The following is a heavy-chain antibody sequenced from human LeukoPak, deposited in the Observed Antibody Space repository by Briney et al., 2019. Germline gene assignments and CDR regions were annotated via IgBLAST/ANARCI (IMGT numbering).Heavy chain of an antibody. V-gene: IGHV1-8*01. J-gene: IGHJ5*02. D-gene: IGHD6-13*01. Sequence: ASVKLSCTASGYTFTSYDINWVRHATGQGLEWMGWMNPNSGNTAYAQEFQGRITMTGNTTISTDYMQLSSLRSEDTAVYYCARVGSSWHWFDPWGQGTLATVSS. CDR3: ARVGSSWHWFDP. CDR2: MNPNSGNT. CDR1: GYTFTSYD.